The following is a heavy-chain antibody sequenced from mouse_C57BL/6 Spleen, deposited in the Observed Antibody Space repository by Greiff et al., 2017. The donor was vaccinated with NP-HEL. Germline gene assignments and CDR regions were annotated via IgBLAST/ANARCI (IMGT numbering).Heavy chain of an antibody. CDR1: GYTFTDYE. J-gene: IGHJ3*01. CDR3: TRTLLGWFAY. Sequence: VQLQQSGAELVRPGASVTLSCKASGYTFTDYEMHWVKQTPVHGLEWIGAIDPETGGTAYNQKFKGKAILTADKSSSTAYMELRSLTSEDSAVYYCTRTLLGWFAYWGQGTLVTVSA. V-gene: IGHV1-15*01. D-gene: IGHD4-1*01. CDR2: IDPETGGT.